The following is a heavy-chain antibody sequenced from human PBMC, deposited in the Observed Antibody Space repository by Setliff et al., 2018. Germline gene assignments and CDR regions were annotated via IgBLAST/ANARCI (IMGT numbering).Heavy chain of an antibody. V-gene: IGHV7-4-1*02. D-gene: IGHD3-22*01. J-gene: IGHJ4*02. CDR3: ARDTGGFLSSGYSYYFDY. CDR1: GYTFINYE. CDR2: MNPNNGNP. Sequence: ASVKVSCKASGYTFINYEINWVRQATGQGLEWMGGMNPNNGNPTYAQGFTGRFVFSLDTSVSTAYLRISSLKAEDTAVYYCARDTGGFLSSGYSYYFDYWGQGTLVTVSS.